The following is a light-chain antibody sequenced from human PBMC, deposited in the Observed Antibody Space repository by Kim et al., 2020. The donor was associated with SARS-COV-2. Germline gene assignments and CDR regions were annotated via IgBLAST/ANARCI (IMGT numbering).Light chain of an antibody. CDR2: EVS. CDR1: SSDVGSYNR. J-gene: IGLJ2*01. V-gene: IGLV2-18*02. Sequence: GQSVTISCTGTSSDVGSYNRVSWYQQPPGTAPKLIIYEVSNRPSGVPDRVSGSKSGNTASLTISGLQAEDEADYYCSSYTSSSTVVFGGGTQLTVL. CDR3: SSYTSSSTVV.